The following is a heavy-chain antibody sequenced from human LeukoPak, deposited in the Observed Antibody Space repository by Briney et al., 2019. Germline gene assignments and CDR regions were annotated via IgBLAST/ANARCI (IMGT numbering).Heavy chain of an antibody. CDR3: AKDEVVPGYYYTDV. V-gene: IGHV3-23*01. Sequence: GGSLRLSCLASKFTFNNYAMTWVRRAPGKGLEWVSSISGSGDMDYADSVKGRFTISRDNSKNTMYLQMNSLNAEDTAVYYCAKDEVVPGYYYTDVWGRGTTVTISS. CDR1: KFTFNNYA. J-gene: IGHJ6*03. CDR2: ISGSGDM. D-gene: IGHD2-2*01.